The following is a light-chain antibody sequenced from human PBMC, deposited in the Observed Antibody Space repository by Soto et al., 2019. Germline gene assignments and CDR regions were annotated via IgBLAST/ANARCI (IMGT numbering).Light chain of an antibody. CDR2: KAS. V-gene: IGKV1-5*03. CDR3: QHYDTYSNT. J-gene: IGKJ2*01. Sequence: DIQMTQSPSTLSASVGDRVTITCRASQSISIWLAWYQQKPGKAPKLLIYKASSLESGVPSRFSGSGSGTEFTRTISSLQPDDFATYYCQHYDTYSNTFGQGTKLDIK. CDR1: QSISIW.